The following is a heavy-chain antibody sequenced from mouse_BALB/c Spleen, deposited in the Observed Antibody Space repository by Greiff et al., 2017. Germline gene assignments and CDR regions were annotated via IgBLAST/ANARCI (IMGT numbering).Heavy chain of an antibody. J-gene: IGHJ3*01. CDR1: GFTFSSFG. CDR2: ISSGSSTI. D-gene: IGHD1-2*01. V-gene: IGHV5-17*02. Sequence: EVQLVESGGGLVQPGGSRKLSCAASGFTFSSFGMHWVRQAPEKGLEWVAYISSGSSTIYYADTVKGRFTISRDNPKNTLFLQMTSLRSEDTAMYYCARPGTTAPFAYWGQGTLVTVSA. CDR3: ARPGTTAPFAY.